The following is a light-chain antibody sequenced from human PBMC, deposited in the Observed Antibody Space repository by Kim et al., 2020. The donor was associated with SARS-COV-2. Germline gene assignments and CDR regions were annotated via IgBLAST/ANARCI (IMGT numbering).Light chain of an antibody. J-gene: IGLJ2*01. V-gene: IGLV3-1*01. Sequence: LSPVQAASITCSGDKLKDKYTSWYQQRPGQSPVLLIYQDFKRPSGIPERFSASNPGNTATLPVSGTQSMDEADYYCQAWVSNTIVFGGGTQLTVL. CDR3: QAWVSNTIV. CDR1: KLKDKY. CDR2: QDF.